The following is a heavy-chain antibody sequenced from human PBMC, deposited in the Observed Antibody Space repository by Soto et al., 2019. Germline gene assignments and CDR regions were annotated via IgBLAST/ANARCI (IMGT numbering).Heavy chain of an antibody. CDR1: GGTFSSYS. Sequence: QVQLVQSGAEVKKPGSSVKVSCKASGGTFSSYSINWVRQAPGQGLEWMGEIIPIFGTANYAQKFQGRVTPTADESTSTAYMDLSSLRSEDTAVYYCARDGGSHAGGIDYWGQGPLVTVSS. J-gene: IGHJ4*02. CDR3: ARDGGSHAGGIDY. CDR2: IIPIFGTA. V-gene: IGHV1-69*01. D-gene: IGHD1-26*01.